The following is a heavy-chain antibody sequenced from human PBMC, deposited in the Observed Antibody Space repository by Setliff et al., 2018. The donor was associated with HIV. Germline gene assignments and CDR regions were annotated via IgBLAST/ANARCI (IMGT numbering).Heavy chain of an antibody. V-gene: IGHV1-2*06. Sequence: ASVKVSCKASGYTFTGHYIHWVRQAPGQGLEWMGRINPNSAGTNYAQKFQGRVTMTRDRAISTAYMELSSLRSEDTAVYYCARSTGYCSSTSCYVFDYWGQGTLVTVSS. CDR1: GYTFTGHY. CDR3: ARSTGYCSSTSCYVFDY. J-gene: IGHJ4*02. D-gene: IGHD2-2*03. CDR2: INPNSAGT.